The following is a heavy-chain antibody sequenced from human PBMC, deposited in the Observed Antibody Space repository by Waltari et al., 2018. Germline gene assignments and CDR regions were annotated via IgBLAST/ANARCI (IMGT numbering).Heavy chain of an antibody. CDR1: GGSFSGYY. J-gene: IGHJ4*02. Sequence: QVQLQQWGAGLLKPSETLSLTCAVYGGSFSGYYWSWIRQPPGKGLEWIGEINHSGSTNSNPSLKSRVTISVDTSKNQFSLKLSSVTAADTAVYYCARVSLGLFDYWGQGTLVTVSS. V-gene: IGHV4-34*01. CDR3: ARVSLGLFDY. CDR2: INHSGST.